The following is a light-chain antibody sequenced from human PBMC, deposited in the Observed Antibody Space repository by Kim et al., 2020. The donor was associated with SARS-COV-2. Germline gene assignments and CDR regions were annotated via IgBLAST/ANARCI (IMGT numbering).Light chain of an antibody. CDR3: VLYMGSGIWV. Sequence: QTVVTQEPSFSVSPGGTVTLTCGLGSGSVSTSYYPSWYQQAPGQAPRTLIYSTNTRSSGVPDRFSDSILGNKAALTITGAQADDESDYYCVLYMGSGIWVFGGGTQLTVL. V-gene: IGLV8-61*01. CDR1: SGSVSTSYY. CDR2: STN. J-gene: IGLJ3*02.